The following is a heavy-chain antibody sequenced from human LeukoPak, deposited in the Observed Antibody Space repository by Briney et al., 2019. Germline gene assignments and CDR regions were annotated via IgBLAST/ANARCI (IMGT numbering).Heavy chain of an antibody. CDR1: EFSFETYW. J-gene: IGHJ6*03. CDR3: ARGETMDV. D-gene: IGHD5-24*01. V-gene: IGHV3-7*01. CDR2: INEDGSEK. Sequence: VGSLRLSCVALEFSFETYWMSWVRQAPGKGPDWLANINEDGSEKHYVGSVRGRFTSSRDNADNSLHLQMNSLRPEDMAVYYCARGETMDVWGKGTTVTVSS.